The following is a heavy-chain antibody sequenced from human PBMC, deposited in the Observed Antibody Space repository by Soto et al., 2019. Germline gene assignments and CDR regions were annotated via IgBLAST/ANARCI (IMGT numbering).Heavy chain of an antibody. D-gene: IGHD3-3*01. CDR2: ISYDGSNK. J-gene: IGHJ4*02. V-gene: IGHV3-30*18. CDR1: GFTFSSYG. CDR3: AKTCWSGYPAWYYFDY. Sequence: GGSLRLSCAASGFTFSSYGMHWVRQAPGKGLEWVAVISYDGSNKYYADSVKGRFTISRDNSKNTLYLQMNSLRAEDTAVYYCAKTCWSGYPAWYYFDYWGQGTLVTVSS.